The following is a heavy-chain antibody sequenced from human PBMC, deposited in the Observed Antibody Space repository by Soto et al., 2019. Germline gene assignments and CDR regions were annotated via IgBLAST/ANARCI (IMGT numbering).Heavy chain of an antibody. V-gene: IGHV4-4*07. Sequence: QVQLQESGPGLVKPSETLTLICNVSGDSMSGYYGSWVRQPAGQGLEWSGRVYSRGVANYTPSLARRVTMSIGTSKNQFSLSLRSVTAADTAVYFCASLGSGSSLVYWGQGLPVTVSS. J-gene: IGHJ4*02. D-gene: IGHD6-6*01. CDR2: VYSRGVA. CDR3: ASLGSGSSLVY. CDR1: GDSMSGYY.